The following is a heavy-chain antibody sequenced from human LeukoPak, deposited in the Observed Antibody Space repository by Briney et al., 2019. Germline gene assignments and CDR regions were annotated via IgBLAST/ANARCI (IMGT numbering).Heavy chain of an antibody. CDR2: IYYSGST. V-gene: IGHV4-59*12. CDR3: ASASVRLSDVSPV. J-gene: IGHJ6*04. Sequence: SETLSLTCTVSGGSISSYSWSWIRQPPGKGLEWIGYIYYSGSTYYSPSLKSRVTISLDTSRNQFSLKLNSVTAADTAVYYCASASVRLSDVSPVWGKGTTVTVSS. CDR1: GGSISSYS. D-gene: IGHD3-16*02.